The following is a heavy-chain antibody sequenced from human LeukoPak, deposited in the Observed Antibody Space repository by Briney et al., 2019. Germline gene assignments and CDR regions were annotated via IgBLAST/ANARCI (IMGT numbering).Heavy chain of an antibody. D-gene: IGHD6-13*01. V-gene: IGHV3-13*04. Sequence: GGSLRLSCAASGFTFSSYDMYWVRQATGKGLEWVSSIGIAGDTYYEGSVKGRFTISRENAKNSLYLQMNYLTAGDTAVYYCVSGGGFVSSWYYFDYWGQGTLVTVSS. J-gene: IGHJ4*02. CDR1: GFTFSSYD. CDR2: IGIAGDT. CDR3: VSGGGFVSSWYYFDY.